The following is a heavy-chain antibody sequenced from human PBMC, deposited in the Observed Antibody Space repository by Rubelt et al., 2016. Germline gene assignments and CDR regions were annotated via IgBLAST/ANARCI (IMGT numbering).Heavy chain of an antibody. CDR1: GGSISSSSYY. CDR3: ARPVAGTSDAFDI. CDR2: IYHSGST. J-gene: IGHJ3*02. D-gene: IGHD6-19*01. Sequence: QVQLQESGPGLVKPSQTLSLTCTVSGGSISSSSYYWGWIRQPPGKGLEWIGSIYHSGSTYYNPSLKSRVTISVDTSKNQFSLKLSSVTAADTAVYYCARPVAGTSDAFDIWGQGTMVTVSS. V-gene: IGHV4-39*01.